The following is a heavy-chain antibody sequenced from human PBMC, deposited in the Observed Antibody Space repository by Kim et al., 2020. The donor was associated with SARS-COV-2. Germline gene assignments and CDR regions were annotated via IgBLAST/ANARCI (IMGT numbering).Heavy chain of an antibody. CDR2: IYYSGSG. V-gene: IGHV4-39*01. D-gene: IGHD4-17*01. J-gene: IGHJ3*02. Sequence: SETLSLTCSASGGSISSTNYYWGWIRQPPGKGLEWIGSIYYSGSGIYNPSLKSRVSISADTSKNQFSLTVSSVTAADTGVYYCARHFDYPQAFDIWGQGT. CDR3: ARHFDYPQAFDI. CDR1: GGSISSTNYY.